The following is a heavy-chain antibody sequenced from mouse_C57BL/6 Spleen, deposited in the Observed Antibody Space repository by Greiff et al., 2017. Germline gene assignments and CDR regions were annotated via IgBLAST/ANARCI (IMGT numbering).Heavy chain of an antibody. Sequence: LQESGPGLVQPSQCLSITCTVSGFSFTSYGVHWVRQSPGKGLEWLGVIWSGGSTDYNAAFITRLSISKDNTKSQVLFKKNSLQADDTAIYYCARKGYDYDGDAMDYWGQGTSVTVSS. CDR2: IWSGGST. CDR1: GFSFTSYG. CDR3: ARKGYDYDGDAMDY. J-gene: IGHJ4*01. V-gene: IGHV2-2*01. D-gene: IGHD2-4*01.